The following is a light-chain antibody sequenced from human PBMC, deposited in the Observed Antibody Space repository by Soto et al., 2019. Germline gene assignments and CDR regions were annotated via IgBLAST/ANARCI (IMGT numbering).Light chain of an antibody. CDR1: QSISSW. CDR3: RQYNSYWT. J-gene: IGKJ1*01. CDR2: KAS. Sequence: DIQMPQSPSTLSASVGDRVTITCRASQSISSWLAWYQQKPVKAPKLLIYKASSLESGVPSRFSRSGYGTESTLTISSLQPDDFATYYCRQYNSYWTLGQGTKVELK. V-gene: IGKV1-5*03.